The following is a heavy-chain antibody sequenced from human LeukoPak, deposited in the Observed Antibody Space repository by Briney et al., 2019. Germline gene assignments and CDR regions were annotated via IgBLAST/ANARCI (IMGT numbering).Heavy chain of an antibody. CDR3: AREGYDSQNDAFDI. D-gene: IGHD3-3*01. J-gene: IGHJ3*02. Sequence: PSETLSLTCAVYGGSFSGYYWSWIRQPPGKGLEWIGYIYYSGSTNYNPSLKSRVTISVDTSKNQFSLKLSSVTAADTAVYYCAREGYDSQNDAFDIWGQGTMVTVSS. CDR1: GGSFSGYY. V-gene: IGHV4-59*01. CDR2: IYYSGST.